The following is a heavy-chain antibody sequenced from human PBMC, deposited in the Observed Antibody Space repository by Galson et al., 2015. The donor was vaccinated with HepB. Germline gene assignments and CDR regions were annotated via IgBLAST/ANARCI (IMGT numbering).Heavy chain of an antibody. Sequence: SLRLSCAASGFTFSSYAMSWVRQAPGKGLEWVSAISGSGGSTYYADSVKGRFTISRDNSKNTLYLQMNSLRAEDTAVYYCAKDVGGPGYSSGWYSFISANRISSGYYFDYWGQGTLVTVSS. CDR3: AKDVGGPGYSSGWYSFISANRISSGYYFDY. V-gene: IGHV3-23*01. CDR2: ISGSGGST. CDR1: GFTFSSYA. D-gene: IGHD6-19*01. J-gene: IGHJ4*02.